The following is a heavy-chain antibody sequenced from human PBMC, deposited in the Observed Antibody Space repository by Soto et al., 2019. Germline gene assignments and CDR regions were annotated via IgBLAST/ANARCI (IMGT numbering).Heavy chain of an antibody. J-gene: IGHJ4*02. V-gene: IGHV3-23*01. CDR2: ISGSGGTT. CDR1: GFTFSNYA. CDR3: ATDRDLYEYSSSSGHGY. Sequence: GGSLRLSCAASGFTFSNYAMSWVRQAPGKGLEWVSAISGSGGTTYNADSVKGRFTISRDNSKNTLYLQMNSLRAEDTAVYYCATDRDLYEYSSSSGHGYWGQGTLVTVSS. D-gene: IGHD6-6*01.